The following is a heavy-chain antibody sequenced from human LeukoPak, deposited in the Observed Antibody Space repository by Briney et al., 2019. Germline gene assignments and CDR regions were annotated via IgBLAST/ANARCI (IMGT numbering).Heavy chain of an antibody. CDR2: ISTYNGNT. J-gene: IGHJ4*02. D-gene: IGHD5-18*01. CDR3: ARVQLGATGFDY. CDR1: GYTFTKYG. Sequence: ASVKVSCKASGYTFTKYGITWVRQAPGQGLEWMGWISTYNGNTNYAQKLQGRVTMTTDTSTSTAYMELRSLRSDDTAVYHCARVQLGATGFDYWGQGTLVTVSS. V-gene: IGHV1-18*01.